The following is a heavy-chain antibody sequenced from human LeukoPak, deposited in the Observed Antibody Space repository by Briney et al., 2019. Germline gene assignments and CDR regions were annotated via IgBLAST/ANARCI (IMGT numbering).Heavy chain of an antibody. J-gene: IGHJ4*02. V-gene: IGHV3-48*03. CDR3: TGHHQAYSRTY. CDR2: ISSSGSTI. CDR1: GFTFSSYE. Sequence: GGSLRLSCAASGFTFSSYEMNWVRQAPGKGLEWVSYISSSGSTIYYADSVKGRFTISRDNAKDTLYLQMNSLRAEDTAVYYCTGHHQAYSRTYWGQGTLVTVSS. D-gene: IGHD6-13*01.